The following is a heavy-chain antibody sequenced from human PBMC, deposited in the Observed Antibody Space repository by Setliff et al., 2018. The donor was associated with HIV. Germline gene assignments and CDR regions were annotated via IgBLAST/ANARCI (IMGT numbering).Heavy chain of an antibody. CDR1: GGSFSGYY. CDR2: IIHSGGT. V-gene: IGHV4-34*01. Sequence: LSLTCAVYGGSFSGYYWTWIRQPPGRGLEWIGEIIHSGGTNFNRSLKSRVTISVDTSKNQFSLNLSSVTAADTAVYYFARGGLGVVGAIDYWSQGTLVTVSS. CDR3: ARGGLGVVGAIDY. J-gene: IGHJ4*02. D-gene: IGHD2-15*01.